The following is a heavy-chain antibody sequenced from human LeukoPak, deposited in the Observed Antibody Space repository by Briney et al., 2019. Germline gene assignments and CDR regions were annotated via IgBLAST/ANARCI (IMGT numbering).Heavy chain of an antibody. J-gene: IGHJ6*03. Sequence: SETLSLTCTVSGGSISSYYWSWLRQPAGKGLEWIGRIYTSGSTNYNPSLKSRVTMSVDTSKNQFSLKLSSVTAADTAVYYCARLGYCSSTSCYTPYYYYYMDVWGKGTTVTVSS. CDR1: GGSISSYY. D-gene: IGHD2-2*02. CDR2: IYTSGST. CDR3: ARLGYCSSTSCYTPYYYYYMDV. V-gene: IGHV4-4*07.